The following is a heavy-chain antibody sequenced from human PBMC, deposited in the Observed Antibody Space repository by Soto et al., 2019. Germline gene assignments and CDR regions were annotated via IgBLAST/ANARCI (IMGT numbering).Heavy chain of an antibody. Sequence: PGESLKISCMGSGYTFTKNWVAWVRQVPEKGLEWVAIVNPADSDTRYSPSFQGQVTVSADKSFSTAYLHWSSLKASDTAMYYCVRTDSTGFYQYWGQGTLVTVSS. CDR1: GYTFTKNW. CDR2: VNPADSDT. D-gene: IGHD2-8*02. CDR3: VRTDSTGFYQY. V-gene: IGHV5-51*01. J-gene: IGHJ4*02.